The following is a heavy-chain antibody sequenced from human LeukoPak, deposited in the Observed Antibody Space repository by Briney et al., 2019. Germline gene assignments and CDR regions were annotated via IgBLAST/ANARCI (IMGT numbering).Heavy chain of an antibody. CDR1: GFTFSSYE. V-gene: IGHV3-48*03. CDR3: ARDGSGSGNYYNVAGFDY. D-gene: IGHD3-10*01. J-gene: IGHJ4*02. CDR2: ISSSGSTI. Sequence: GGSLRLSCAASGFTFSSYEMNWGRQAPGKGLEWVSYISSSGSTIYYANSVKGRFTISRDNAKNSLYLQMNSLRAEDTAVYYCARDGSGSGNYYNVAGFDYWGQGTLVTVSS.